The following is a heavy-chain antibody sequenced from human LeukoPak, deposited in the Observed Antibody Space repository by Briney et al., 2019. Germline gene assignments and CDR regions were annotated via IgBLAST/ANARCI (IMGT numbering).Heavy chain of an antibody. Sequence: PGGSLRLSCVAPGFTFSKYTMSWVRQAPGKGLEWVSGIYGGGSGSTFYAESVKGRFTISRDNSKNTLYLQMNSLRDEDTAIYYCAKDFTPDGVWDIDYWGRGTLITVSS. CDR3: AKDFTPDGVWDIDY. J-gene: IGHJ4*02. CDR2: IYGGGSGST. V-gene: IGHV3-23*01. CDR1: GFTFSKYT. D-gene: IGHD4-17*01.